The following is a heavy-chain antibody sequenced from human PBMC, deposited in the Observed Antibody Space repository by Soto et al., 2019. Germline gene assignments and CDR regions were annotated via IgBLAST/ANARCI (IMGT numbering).Heavy chain of an antibody. CDR1: GYSFNNYW. CDR2: IDPSDSYT. D-gene: IGHD3-22*01. Sequence: GESLKISCKGSGYSFNNYWISWVRQMPGKGLEWMGRIDPSDSYTSYSPSYSPSFQGHVTVSADKSISTAYLQWSSLKASDTAMYYCARGYYDNSGYYDYWGQGTLVTVSS. J-gene: IGHJ4*02. CDR3: ARGYYDNSGYYDY. V-gene: IGHV5-10-1*01.